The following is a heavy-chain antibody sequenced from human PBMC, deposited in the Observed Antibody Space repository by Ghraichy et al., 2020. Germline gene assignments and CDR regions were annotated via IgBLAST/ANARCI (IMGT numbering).Heavy chain of an antibody. D-gene: IGHD2/OR15-2a*01. V-gene: IGHV3-15*01. CDR3: TTLGLSDT. J-gene: IGHJ5*02. CDR1: GFTFSTAW. Sequence: GGSLRLSCAASGFTFSTAWMSWVRQAPGKGLEWLGRIRSNADGGTTDYAATVKDRFFFSRDDSKDTLYLQMNSLKTEDTAIYYCTTLGLSDTWGQGTLVTVSS. CDR2: IRSNADGGTT.